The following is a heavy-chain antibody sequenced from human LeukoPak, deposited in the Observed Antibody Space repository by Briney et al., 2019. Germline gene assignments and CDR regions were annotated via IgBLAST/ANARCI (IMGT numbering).Heavy chain of an antibody. V-gene: IGHV4-59*01. CDR3: ARVGGDVQLERRERWTFDV. Sequence: SETLSLTCTVSGGSISSYYWSWIRQPPGKGLEWIGYIYDSGNTNYSPCLKSRVTISVKTSKNQFSLKLTSVTAADTAIYYCARVGGDVQLERRERWTFDVWGQGTMVTVSS. CDR1: GGSISSYY. D-gene: IGHD1-1*01. CDR2: IYDSGNT. J-gene: IGHJ3*01.